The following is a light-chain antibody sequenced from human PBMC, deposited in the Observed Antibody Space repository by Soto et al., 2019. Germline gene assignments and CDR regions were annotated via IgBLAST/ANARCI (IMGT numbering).Light chain of an antibody. CDR3: QQSYSTRYT. J-gene: IGKJ2*01. Sequence: DIQMTQSPSSLSASVGDRVTITCRASQSISSYLNWYQQKPAKAPKLLIYAASSLQRGVPSRFSGSGSVTDFTLTISSLQPEDCATYYCQQSYSTRYTFGQGTQLEIK. CDR2: AAS. CDR1: QSISSY. V-gene: IGKV1-39*01.